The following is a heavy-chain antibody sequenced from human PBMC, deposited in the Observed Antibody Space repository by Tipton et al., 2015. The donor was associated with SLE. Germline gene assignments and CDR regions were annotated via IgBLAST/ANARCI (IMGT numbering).Heavy chain of an antibody. D-gene: IGHD4-23*01. V-gene: IGHV3-23*01. CDR1: GFTFSIYG. CDR2: ISVSGGST. Sequence: GSLRLSCAASGFTFSIYGMSWVRQPPGKGLEWVSGISVSGGSTYDADSVKGRFTISRDNSKNTLYLQMNSLRAEDTAVYYCAKDRGLGPRWQAVSFDIWGQGTMVTVSS. J-gene: IGHJ3*02. CDR3: AKDRGLGPRWQAVSFDI.